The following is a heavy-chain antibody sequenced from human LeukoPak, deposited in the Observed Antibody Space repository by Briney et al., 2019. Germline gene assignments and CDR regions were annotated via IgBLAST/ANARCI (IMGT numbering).Heavy chain of an antibody. Sequence: SETLSLTCTVSGGSISSFYWSWIRQPPGKGLEWIGYMSYSGTTKYNPSLKSRLTISMDTSKNQFSLKLSSMTAADTAVYYCARHEGYTGTYRSGFDYWGQGTLVTVSS. CDR3: ARHEGYTGTYRSGFDY. D-gene: IGHD1-26*01. CDR2: MSYSGTT. CDR1: GGSISSFY. J-gene: IGHJ4*02. V-gene: IGHV4-59*08.